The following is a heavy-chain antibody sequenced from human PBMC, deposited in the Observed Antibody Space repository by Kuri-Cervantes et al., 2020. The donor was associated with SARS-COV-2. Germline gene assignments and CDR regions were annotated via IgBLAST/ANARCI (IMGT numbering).Heavy chain of an antibody. CDR2: INSDGSST. CDR3: ARDTRLGQPEFRDWFDP. Sequence: GGSLRLSCAASGFTFSSYWMHWVRQAPGKGLVWVSRINSDGSSTSYADSVKGRFTISRDNAKNSLYLQMNSLRAEDTAVYYCARDTRLGQPEFRDWFDPWGQGTLVTVSS. J-gene: IGHJ5*02. V-gene: IGHV3-74*01. D-gene: IGHD3-16*01. CDR1: GFTFSSYW.